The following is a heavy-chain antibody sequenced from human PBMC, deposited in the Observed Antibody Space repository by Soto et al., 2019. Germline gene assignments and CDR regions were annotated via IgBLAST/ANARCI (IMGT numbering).Heavy chain of an antibody. CDR3: AIGRVNSSSWYAY. Sequence: QVQLQQWGAGLLKPSETLSLTCAVYGGSFSGYYWSWIRQPPGKGLEWIGEINHSGSTNYNPSLKSQVTISVDTSKNQFSLKLSSVTAADTAVYYGAIGRVNSSSWYAYWGQGTLVTVSS. CDR2: INHSGST. CDR1: GGSFSGYY. V-gene: IGHV4-34*01. J-gene: IGHJ4*02. D-gene: IGHD6-13*01.